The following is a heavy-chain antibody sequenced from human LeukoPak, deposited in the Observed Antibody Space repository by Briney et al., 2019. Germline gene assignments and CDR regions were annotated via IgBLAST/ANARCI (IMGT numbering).Heavy chain of an antibody. J-gene: IGHJ4*02. V-gene: IGHV1-2*02. CDR3: ARVSLWELRGVFDY. Sequence: ASLKVSSKASGYTFTGYYMHWVRQAPGQGLECMGWINPNSGGTNYAQKFQGRVTMTRDTSISTAYMELSRLRSDDTAVYYCARVSLWELRGVFDYWGQGTLVTVSS. D-gene: IGHD1-26*01. CDR1: GYTFTGYY. CDR2: INPNSGGT.